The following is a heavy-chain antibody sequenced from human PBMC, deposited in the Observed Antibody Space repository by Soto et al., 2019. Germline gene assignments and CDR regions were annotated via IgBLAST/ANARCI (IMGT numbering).Heavy chain of an antibody. Sequence: QVQLVQSGAEVKKPGSSVKVSCKASGGTFSSYAISWVRQAPGQGLEWMGGIIPIFGTANYAQKFQGRVTITADKSTSTSYMELSSLRSEDTAVYYCASRSIAATSRPSSYYYYGMDVWGQGTTVTVSS. CDR3: ASRSIAATSRPSSYYYYGMDV. J-gene: IGHJ6*02. CDR1: GGTFSSYA. D-gene: IGHD6-6*01. V-gene: IGHV1-69*06. CDR2: IIPIFGTA.